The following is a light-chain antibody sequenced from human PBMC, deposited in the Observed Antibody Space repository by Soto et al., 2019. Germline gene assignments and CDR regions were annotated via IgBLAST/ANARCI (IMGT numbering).Light chain of an antibody. Sequence: QSALTQPPSASGSPGQSVTISCTGTSSDVGSYPYVSWYQQHPGRAPKLIIYEVNKRPSGVPDRFSGCKAGNTASLTVSGLQAEDDRDYYCCSYAGVKNFYVFGTGTKLTVL. CDR1: SSDVGSYPY. CDR3: CSYAGVKNFYV. J-gene: IGLJ1*01. V-gene: IGLV2-8*01. CDR2: EVN.